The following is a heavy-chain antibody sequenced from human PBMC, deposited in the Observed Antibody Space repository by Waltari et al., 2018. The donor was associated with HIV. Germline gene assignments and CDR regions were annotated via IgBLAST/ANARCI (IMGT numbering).Heavy chain of an antibody. Sequence: EVQVLESGGDLVQPGGSLRLSCAASGFTFRNYGMSWVRQAPGKGLEWVSSISGSGSGTYYADSVKGRSTISRDNSKNTVYLQMIRLRADDTAKYYCAKVYDFWSGHYSSHYGMDVWGQGTTVTVSS. V-gene: IGHV3-23*01. J-gene: IGHJ6*02. CDR3: AKVYDFWSGHYSSHYGMDV. D-gene: IGHD3-3*01. CDR1: GFTFRNYG. CDR2: ISGSGSGT.